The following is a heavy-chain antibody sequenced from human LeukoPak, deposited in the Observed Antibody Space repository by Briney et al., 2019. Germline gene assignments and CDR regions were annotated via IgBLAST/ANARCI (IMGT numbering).Heavy chain of an antibody. D-gene: IGHD1-1*01. J-gene: IGHJ3*02. CDR1: GYTLTSYG. Sequence: ASVKVSCKASGYTLTSYGISWVRQAPGQGLEWMGWISAYNGNTNYAQKLQGRVTMTTDTSTSTAYMELRSLRSDDTAVYYCAIGCNWGGPDAFDIWGQGTMVTVSS. CDR2: ISAYNGNT. CDR3: AIGCNWGGPDAFDI. V-gene: IGHV1-18*01.